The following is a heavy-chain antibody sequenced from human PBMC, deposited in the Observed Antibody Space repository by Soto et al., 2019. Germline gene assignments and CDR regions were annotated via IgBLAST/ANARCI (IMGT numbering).Heavy chain of an antibody. Sequence: KPSETLSLTCAVSGGSISSSNLWSWVRQPPGKGLEWIGEMLHSGATSYNPSLKSRVTISVDKSKNQFSLNVRSVTAADTAVYFCARTNGDLISFDYWGQGTPVTVSS. V-gene: IGHV4-4*02. CDR3: ARTNGDLISFDY. CDR1: GGSISSSNL. D-gene: IGHD4-17*01. J-gene: IGHJ4*02. CDR2: MLHSGAT.